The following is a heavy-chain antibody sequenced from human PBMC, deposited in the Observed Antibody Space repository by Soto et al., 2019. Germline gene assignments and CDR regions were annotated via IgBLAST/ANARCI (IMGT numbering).Heavy chain of an antibody. CDR2: IYWNDDK. Sequence: SGPTLVNPTQTLTLTCILSGFSLRTSGVGVGWIRQPPGKALEWLGFIYWNDDKRYSPSLKSRLTITKDTSKNQVVLTMTNMDPLDKATYYFAKCGSRGRPGCSDPWHPGNLVTV. J-gene: IGHJ5*02. V-gene: IGHV2-5*01. CDR3: AKCGSRGRPGCSDP. D-gene: IGHD6-19*01. CDR1: GFSLRTSGVG.